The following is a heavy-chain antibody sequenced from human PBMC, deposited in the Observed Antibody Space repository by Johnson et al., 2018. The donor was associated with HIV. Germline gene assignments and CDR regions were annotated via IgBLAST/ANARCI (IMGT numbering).Heavy chain of an antibody. J-gene: IGHJ3*02. D-gene: IGHD5-18*01. V-gene: IGHV3-11*04. Sequence: QVQLVESGGGVVQPGRSLRLSCAASGFTFSDYYVSWVRQAPEKGLEWVSYISNSGTTIYYAASVKGRFTISRDNAKKSLYLQMNSLRVEDMAVYYCARKGGYGQAFDIWGQGTLVTVSS. CDR3: ARKGGYGQAFDI. CDR2: ISNSGTTI. CDR1: GFTFSDYY.